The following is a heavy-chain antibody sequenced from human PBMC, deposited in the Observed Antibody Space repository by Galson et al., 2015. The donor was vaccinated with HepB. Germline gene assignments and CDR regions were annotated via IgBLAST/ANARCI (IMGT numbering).Heavy chain of an antibody. Sequence: SLRLSCAASGFTFRSYAMHWVRQAPGKGLEWVAVISYDGSNQYYADSVKGRFTISRDNSKNTLFLQMNSLRAEDTAVYYCARVSDMVRGVNGPIDPWGQGTLVTVSS. CDR3: ARVSDMVRGVNGPIDP. CDR1: GFTFRSYA. V-gene: IGHV3-30-3*01. CDR2: ISYDGSNQ. J-gene: IGHJ5*02. D-gene: IGHD3-10*01.